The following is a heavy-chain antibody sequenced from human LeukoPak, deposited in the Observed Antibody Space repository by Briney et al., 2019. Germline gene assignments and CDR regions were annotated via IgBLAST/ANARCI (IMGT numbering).Heavy chain of an antibody. Sequence: SQTLSLTCAVSGGSISSGGYSWSWIRQPPGKGLEWIGYIYHSGSTYYNPSPKSRVTISVDRSKNQFSLKLSSVTAADTAVYYCARARGYSYLYFDLWGRGTLVSVSS. V-gene: IGHV4-30-2*01. CDR2: IYHSGST. J-gene: IGHJ2*01. CDR1: GGSISSGGYS. CDR3: ARARGYSYLYFDL. D-gene: IGHD5-18*01.